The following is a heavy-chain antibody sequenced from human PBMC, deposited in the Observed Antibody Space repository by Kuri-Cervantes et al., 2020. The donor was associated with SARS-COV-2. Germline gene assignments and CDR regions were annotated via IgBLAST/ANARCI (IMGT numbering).Heavy chain of an antibody. V-gene: IGHV3-64*02. CDR2: VTSDGDGT. CDR1: GFNFEKYP. CDR3: ARDPPSYYYMDV. J-gene: IGHJ6*03. Sequence: GESLKISCVASGFNFEKYPMQWVRQAPGKGLEYVSAVTSDGDGTYYADSVKGRFTISRDNSKNTLYLQMGSLRAEDMAVYYCARDPPSYYYMDVWGKGTTVTVSS.